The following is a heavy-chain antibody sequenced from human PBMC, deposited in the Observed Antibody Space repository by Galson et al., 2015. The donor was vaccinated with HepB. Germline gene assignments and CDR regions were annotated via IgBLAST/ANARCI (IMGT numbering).Heavy chain of an antibody. J-gene: IGHJ3*02. Sequence: SVKVSCKASGGTFSSYTISWVRQAPGQGLEWMGGIIPIFGTTNYAQKFQGRVTITADKSTSPAYMELSSLRSEDTAVYNCASASFLEYRKTRSEDAFDIWGQGTMGTVSS. CDR2: IIPIFGTT. CDR1: GGTFSSYT. CDR3: ASASFLEYRKTRSEDAFDI. V-gene: IGHV1-69*06. D-gene: IGHD2/OR15-2a*01.